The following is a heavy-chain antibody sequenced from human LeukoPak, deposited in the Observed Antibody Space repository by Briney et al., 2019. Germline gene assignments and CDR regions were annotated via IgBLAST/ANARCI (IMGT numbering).Heavy chain of an antibody. CDR2: IYYSGST. Sequence: SETLSLTCTVSGGSISSYYWSWIRQPPGKGLEWIGYIYYSGSTNYNPSLKSRVTISVDTSQNQFSLKLSSVTAADTAVYYCARHQSGSGYYTPYFDYWGQGTLVTVSS. V-gene: IGHV4-59*08. CDR3: ARHQSGSGYYTPYFDY. J-gene: IGHJ4*02. CDR1: GGSISSYY. D-gene: IGHD3-22*01.